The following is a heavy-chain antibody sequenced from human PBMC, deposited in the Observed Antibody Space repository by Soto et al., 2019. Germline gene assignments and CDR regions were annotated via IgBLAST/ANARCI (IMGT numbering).Heavy chain of an antibody. Sequence: SVKVSCKASGFTFTSSAVQWVRQARGQRLEWIGWIVVGSGNTNYAQKFQERVTTTRDMSTSTAYMELSSLRSEDTAVYYCAAALFYYYGMDVWGQGTTVTVSS. CDR1: GFTFTSSA. J-gene: IGHJ6*02. V-gene: IGHV1-58*01. CDR3: AAALFYYYGMDV. CDR2: IVVGSGNT.